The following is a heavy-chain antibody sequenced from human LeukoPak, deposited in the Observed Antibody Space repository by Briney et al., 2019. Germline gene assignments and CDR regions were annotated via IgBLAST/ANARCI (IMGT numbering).Heavy chain of an antibody. V-gene: IGHV1-69*05. CDR3: ARDHGLPSGDPFDY. Sequence: SVKVSCMASGGTFSSYAISWVRQAPGQGLEWMGRIIPIFGTANYAQKFQGRVTITTDESTSTAYMELSSLRSEDTAVYYCARDHGLPSGDPFDYWGQGTLVTVSS. J-gene: IGHJ4*02. CDR1: GGTFSSYA. D-gene: IGHD3-10*01. CDR2: IIPIFGTA.